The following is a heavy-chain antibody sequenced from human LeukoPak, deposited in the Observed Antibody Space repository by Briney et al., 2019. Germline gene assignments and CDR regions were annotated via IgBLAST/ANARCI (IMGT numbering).Heavy chain of an antibody. J-gene: IGHJ5*02. CDR2: ICSSSSYK. CDR3: AREGYSSGWSPHGWFDP. Sequence: GGPLCLSCAASGFTFIDYYMSCSRPAPGKGLEWVSYICSSSSYKNYADSVKGRFTISRDNAKNSLYLRMNSLRAEYTGVYYCAREGYSSGWSPHGWFDPWGQGTLVTVSS. V-gene: IGHV3-11*06. CDR1: GFTFIDYY. D-gene: IGHD6-19*01.